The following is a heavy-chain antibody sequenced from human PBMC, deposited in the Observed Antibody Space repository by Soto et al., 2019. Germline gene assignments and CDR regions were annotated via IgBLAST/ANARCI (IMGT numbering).Heavy chain of an antibody. D-gene: IGHD1-26*01. CDR2: LYKDGAT. CDR1: GLSVNAYY. CDR3: ARDNGGSYLPGSFDY. V-gene: IGHV3-53*01. Sequence: RLSCAASGLSVNAYYMYWVRQAPRKGLESVSFLYKDGATYYADSVRGRFTISRDNSKNTLFLQMNNVTADDTAVYFCARDNGGSYLPGSFDYWGQGTLVTVSS. J-gene: IGHJ4*02.